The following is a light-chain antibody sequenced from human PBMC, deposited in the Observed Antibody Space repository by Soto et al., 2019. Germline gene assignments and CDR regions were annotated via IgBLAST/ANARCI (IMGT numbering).Light chain of an antibody. CDR2: EDN. J-gene: IGLJ2*01. Sequence: NFMLTQPHSVSESPGKTVTISFTRSSGRIASNYVQWYQQRPGSAPTPVIYEDNERPSGVPDRFSGSIDSSSNSASLTISGLKTDDEADYYCQSYQSGNVVFGGGTKLTVL. CDR1: SGRIASNY. V-gene: IGLV6-57*04. CDR3: QSYQSGNVV.